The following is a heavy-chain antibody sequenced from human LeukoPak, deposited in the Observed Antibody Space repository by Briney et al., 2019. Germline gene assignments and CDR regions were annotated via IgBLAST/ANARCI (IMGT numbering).Heavy chain of an antibody. CDR3: PNREYNAA. J-gene: IGHJ5*02. V-gene: IGHV3-23*01. D-gene: IGHD2/OR15-2a*01. CDR2: ISASGSNT. Sequence: TGGSLRLSCAASGFPFSTYAMTWVRQAPGKGLEWVSAISASGSNTYYADSVKGRFTISRDNSKNTLYLQMNSLRADDTALYFCPNREYNAAWGQGIRVTVSS. CDR1: GFPFSTYA.